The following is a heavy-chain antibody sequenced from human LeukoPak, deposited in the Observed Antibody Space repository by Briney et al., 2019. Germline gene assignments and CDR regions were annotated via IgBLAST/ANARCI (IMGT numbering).Heavy chain of an antibody. CDR3: ARVLYSGSYPLGY. CDR1: GYTFTGYY. V-gene: IGHV1-2*02. D-gene: IGHD1-26*01. Sequence: RASVKVSCKASGYTFTGYYMHWVRQAPGQGLEWMGWINPNSGGTNYAQKFQGRVTMTRDTSISTAYMELSRLRSDDTAVYYCARVLYSGSYPLGYWGQGTLVTVSS. CDR2: INPNSGGT. J-gene: IGHJ4*02.